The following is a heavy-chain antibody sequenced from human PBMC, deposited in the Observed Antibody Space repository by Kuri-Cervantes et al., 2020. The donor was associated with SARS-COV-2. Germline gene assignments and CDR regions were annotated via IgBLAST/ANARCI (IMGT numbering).Heavy chain of an antibody. Sequence: SLKISCAASRFTFGDYAMHWVRQAPGKGLEWVSGISWNSGSIGYADSVKGRFTISRDNSKNTLYLQMNSLRAEDTAVYYCARDLLGVLGIDAFDIWGQGTMVTVSS. CDR3: ARDLLGVLGIDAFDI. J-gene: IGHJ3*02. CDR2: ISWNSGSI. CDR1: RFTFGDYA. D-gene: IGHD6-13*01. V-gene: IGHV3-9*01.